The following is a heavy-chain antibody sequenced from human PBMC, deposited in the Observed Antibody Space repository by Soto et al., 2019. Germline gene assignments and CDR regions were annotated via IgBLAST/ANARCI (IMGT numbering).Heavy chain of an antibody. J-gene: IGHJ4*02. CDR1: GVSITTNGYS. CDR3: ATYTAFAKYYFDY. D-gene: IGHD3-16*01. CDR2: IYPSGTI. V-gene: IGHV4-30-2*01. Sequence: PSETLSLTCAVSGVSITTNGYSWSGIRQPPGKGLEWIGYIYPSGTIFYNPSLNSRVTISADTSNNQFSLKLTSVTAADTAVYFCATYTAFAKYYFDYWGRGTLVTVSS.